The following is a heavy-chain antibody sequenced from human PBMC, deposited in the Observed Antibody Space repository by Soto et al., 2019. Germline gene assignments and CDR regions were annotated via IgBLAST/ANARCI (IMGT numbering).Heavy chain of an antibody. CDR2: ISWNSGSI. CDR3: AKDSTPIAVALFDY. V-gene: IGHV3-9*01. Sequence: PGGSLRLSCAASGFTFDDYAMHWVRQAPGKGLEWVSGISWNSGSIGYADSVKGRFTISRDNAKNSLYLQMNSLRAEDTALYYCAKDSTPIAVALFDYWGQGTLVTVSS. CDR1: GFTFDDYA. J-gene: IGHJ4*02. D-gene: IGHD6-19*01.